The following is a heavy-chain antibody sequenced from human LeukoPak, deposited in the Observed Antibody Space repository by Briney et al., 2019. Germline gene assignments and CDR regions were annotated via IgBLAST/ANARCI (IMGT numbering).Heavy chain of an antibody. J-gene: IGHJ5*02. CDR3: ARDRRYSSSWYSNWFDP. CDR2: IYYSGST. V-gene: IGHV4-59*01. Sequence: SETLSLTCTVSGGSISSYYWSWIRQPPGKGLEWMGYIYYSGSTNYNPSLKSRVTISVDTSKNQFSLKLSSVTAADTAVYYCARDRRYSSSWYSNWFDPWGQGTLVTVSS. CDR1: GGSISSYY. D-gene: IGHD6-13*01.